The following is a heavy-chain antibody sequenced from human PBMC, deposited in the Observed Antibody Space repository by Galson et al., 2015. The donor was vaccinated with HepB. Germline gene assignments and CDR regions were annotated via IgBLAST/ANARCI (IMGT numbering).Heavy chain of an antibody. CDR1: GYTFTSYY. CDR2: INPSGGST. Sequence: SVKVSCKASGYTFTSYYMHWVRQAPGQGLEWMGIINPSGGSTSYAQKLQGRVTMTRDTSTSTVYMELSSLRSEDTAVYYCARDIAAAGNYYGMDVWGQGTTVTVSS. CDR3: ARDIAAAGNYYGMDV. V-gene: IGHV1-46*04. J-gene: IGHJ6*02. D-gene: IGHD6-13*01.